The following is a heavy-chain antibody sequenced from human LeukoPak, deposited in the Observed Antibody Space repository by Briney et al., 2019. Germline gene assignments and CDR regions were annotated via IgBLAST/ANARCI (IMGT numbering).Heavy chain of an antibody. D-gene: IGHD4-17*01. CDR2: ISSSSSTI. CDR1: GFTFGSYS. V-gene: IGHV3-48*01. Sequence: GGSLRLSCAASGFTFGSYSMNWVRQAPGKGLEWVSYISSSSSTIYYADSVKGRFTISRDNAKNSLYLQMNSLRAEDTAVYYCARDPIFEDYGDAFDIWGQGTMVTVSS. CDR3: ARDPIFEDYGDAFDI. J-gene: IGHJ3*02.